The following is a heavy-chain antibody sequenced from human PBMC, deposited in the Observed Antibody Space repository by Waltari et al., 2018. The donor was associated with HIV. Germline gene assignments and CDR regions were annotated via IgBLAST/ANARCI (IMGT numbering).Heavy chain of an antibody. CDR2: IYYSGST. CDR1: GGSISSSSYY. D-gene: IGHD5-18*01. J-gene: IGHJ4*02. V-gene: IGHV4-39*01. CDR3: ARRDTAMARDY. Sequence: QLQLQESGPGLVKPSETLSLTCTVSGGSISSSSYYWGWIRQPPGKGVEWIGSIYYSGSTYYNPSLKSRVTISVDTSKNQFSLKLSSVTAADTAVYYCARRDTAMARDYWGQGTLVTVSS.